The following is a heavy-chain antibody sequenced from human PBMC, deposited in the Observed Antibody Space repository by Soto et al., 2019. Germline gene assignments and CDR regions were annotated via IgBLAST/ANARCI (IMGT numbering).Heavy chain of an antibody. J-gene: IGHJ6*02. CDR3: TRVNFGFYFGMDV. Sequence: GGSLRLSCTASGFTFGDYAMSWFRQAPGKGLEYIGFIRSKAYGGTTDYAASVKGRFTISRDDSKSIVYLQMNSLKTEDTAVYYCTRVNFGFYFGMDVWGQGTTVTVSS. D-gene: IGHD1-1*01. V-gene: IGHV3-49*03. CDR2: IRSKAYGGTT. CDR1: GFTFGDYA.